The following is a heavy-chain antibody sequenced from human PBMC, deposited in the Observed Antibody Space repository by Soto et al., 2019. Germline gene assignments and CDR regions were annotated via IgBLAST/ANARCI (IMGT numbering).Heavy chain of an antibody. CDR3: AKDWAKDSSSSWLYSSSWPFDY. CDR2: ISGSGGST. J-gene: IGHJ4*02. V-gene: IGHV3-23*01. D-gene: IGHD6-13*01. Sequence: GGSLRLSCAASGFTFSSYAMSWVRQAPGKWLEWVSAISGSGGSTYYADSVKGRFTISRDNSKNTLYLQMNSLRAEDTAVYYCAKDWAKDSSSSWLYSSSWPFDYWGQGXLVTVYS. CDR1: GFTFSSYA.